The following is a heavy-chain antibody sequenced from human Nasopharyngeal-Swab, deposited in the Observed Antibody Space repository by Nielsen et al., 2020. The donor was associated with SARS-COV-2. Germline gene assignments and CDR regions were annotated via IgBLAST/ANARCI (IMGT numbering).Heavy chain of an antibody. J-gene: IGHJ4*02. V-gene: IGHV4-34*01. D-gene: IGHD5-12*01. CDR1: GGSFSGYY. CDR3: ARGLGGYDSFDY. CDR2: INHSGST. Sequence: SETLSLTCAVYGGSFSGYYWSWIRQPPEKGLEWIGEINHSGSTNYNPSLKSRVTISVDTSKNQFSLKLSSVTAADTAVYYCARGLGGYDSFDYWGQGTLVTVSS.